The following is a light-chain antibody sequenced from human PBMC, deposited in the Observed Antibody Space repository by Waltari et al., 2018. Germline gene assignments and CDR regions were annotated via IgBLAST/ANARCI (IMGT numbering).Light chain of an antibody. Sequence: HLVLTQSPSASASLGASVKLTCTLASGPSHNIVAWLQRRPEKGPRYLMKVNSDGSHTKGDDIPDRFSGSSSGPERYLTISSLQSEDEADYYCQTGGHGTWVFGGGTKLTVV. CDR2: VNSDGSH. CDR3: QTGGHGTWV. J-gene: IGLJ3*02. CDR1: SGPSHNI. V-gene: IGLV4-69*01.